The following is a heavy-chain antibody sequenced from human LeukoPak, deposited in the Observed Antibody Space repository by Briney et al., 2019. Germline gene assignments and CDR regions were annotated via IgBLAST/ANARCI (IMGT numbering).Heavy chain of an antibody. CDR1: GGSFSGYY. J-gene: IGHJ6*03. D-gene: IGHD5-12*01. CDR3: AGRGYSGYDPHYYYYYMDV. Sequence: SETLSLTCAVYGGSFSGYYRSWIRQPAGKGLEWIGRIYTSGSTNYNPSLKSRVTMSVDTSKNQFSLKLSSVTAADTAVYYCAGRGYSGYDPHYYYYYMDVWGKGTTVTISS. CDR2: IYTSGST. V-gene: IGHV4-59*10.